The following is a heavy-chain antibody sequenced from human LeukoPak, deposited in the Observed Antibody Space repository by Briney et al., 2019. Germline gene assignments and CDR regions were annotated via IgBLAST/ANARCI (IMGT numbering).Heavy chain of an antibody. Sequence: GRSLRLSCAASGFTFSTYSMSWVRQAPGKGLEWVSSMSSSSTDIYYADSVKGRFTISRDNAKNSLYLQMNSLRAEDTAVYYCAREGVGTIDYWGQGTLVTVSS. CDR2: MSSSSTDI. J-gene: IGHJ4*02. V-gene: IGHV3-21*01. CDR1: GFTFSTYS. D-gene: IGHD1-26*01. CDR3: AREGVGTIDY.